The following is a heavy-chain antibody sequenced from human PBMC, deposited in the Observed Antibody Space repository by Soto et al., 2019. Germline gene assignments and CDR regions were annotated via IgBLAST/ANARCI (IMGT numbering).Heavy chain of an antibody. CDR1: GFTFSHRG. D-gene: IGHD5-12*01. CDR3: ATVDGSTVTTMFFDY. V-gene: IGHV3-48*02. CDR2: ISPNSESV. J-gene: IGHJ4*02. Sequence: EVQLVESGGGLVQPGGSLGLSCAASGFTFSHRGMIWVRQAPGKGLEWLSYISPNSESVHYAKSVKGRFSISRDNARDSLYLQMNSLRDDDMAVYYCATVDGSTVTTMFFDYWGQGILVTVSS.